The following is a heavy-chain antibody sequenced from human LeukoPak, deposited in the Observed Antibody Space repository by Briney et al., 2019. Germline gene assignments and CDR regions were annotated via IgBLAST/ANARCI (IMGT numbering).Heavy chain of an antibody. V-gene: IGHV7-4-1*02. Sequence: GASVTVSCKASGYDFTAYTLNWVRQAPGQGLEWMGWINTRTANPTYAQGFVGRFVFSVDTSVNTAYLRISSLKAEDTAVYYCVRVGVLTTVFDYWGQGTLVAVSS. CDR2: INTRTANP. CDR1: GYDFTAYT. CDR3: VRVGVLTTVFDY. D-gene: IGHD4/OR15-4a*01. J-gene: IGHJ4*02.